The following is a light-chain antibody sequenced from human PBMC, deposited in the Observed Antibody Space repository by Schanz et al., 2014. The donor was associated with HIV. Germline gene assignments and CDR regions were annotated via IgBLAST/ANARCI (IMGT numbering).Light chain of an antibody. CDR1: SSNGGGYDY. Sequence: QSALTQPASVSGSPGQSITISCTGTSSNGGGYDYLSRSQQHPGKAPKLMIYDVSNRPSGVSNRFSGSKSGNTASLTISGLQAEDEADYYCSSYTSSSTLAFGGGTKLTVL. J-gene: IGLJ2*01. CDR3: SSYTSSSTLA. V-gene: IGLV2-14*01. CDR2: DVS.